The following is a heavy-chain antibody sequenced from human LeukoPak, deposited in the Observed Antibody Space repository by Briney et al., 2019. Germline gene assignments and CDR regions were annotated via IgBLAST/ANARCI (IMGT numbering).Heavy chain of an antibody. Sequence: SETLSLTCTVSGDSLRSYYWSLIRQSAGKGLEWIGRINSSGSTNYKPSLKSRVTMSVDTSKNQFSLSLTSVTAADTAVYYCARGGGHDAFDIWGQGTMVTVPS. CDR3: ARGGGHDAFDI. CDR2: INSSGST. V-gene: IGHV4-4*07. CDR1: GDSLRSYY. J-gene: IGHJ3*02.